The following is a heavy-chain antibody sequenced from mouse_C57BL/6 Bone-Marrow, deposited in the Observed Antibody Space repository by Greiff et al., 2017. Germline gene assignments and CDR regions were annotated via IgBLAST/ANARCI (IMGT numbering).Heavy chain of an antibody. CDR2: IRSKSNNYAT. D-gene: IGHD2-4*01. J-gene: IGHJ3*01. CDR3: VTSYDYDSWFAY. CDR1: GFSFNTYA. V-gene: IGHV10-1*01. Sequence: EVQLVESGGGLVQPKGSLKLSCAASGFSFNTYAMNWVRQAPGKGLEWVARIRSKSNNYATYYADSVKDRFTISRDDSESMLYLQMNNLKTEDTAMYYCVTSYDYDSWFAYWGQGTLVTVSA.